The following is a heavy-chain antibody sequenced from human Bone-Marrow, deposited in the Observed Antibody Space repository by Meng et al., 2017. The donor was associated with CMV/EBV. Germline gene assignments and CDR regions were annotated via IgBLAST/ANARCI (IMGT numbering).Heavy chain of an antibody. V-gene: IGHV3-21*04. CDR2: ISSSSSYI. Sequence: GESLKISCAASGFTFSSYSMNWVRQAPGKGLEWVSSISSSSSYIYYADSVKGRFTISRDNAKNSLYLQMNSLRAEDTALYYCAKDKVAAQGCFDYWGQGTLVTVSS. CDR3: AKDKVAAQGCFDY. D-gene: IGHD6-6*01. CDR1: GFTFSSYS. J-gene: IGHJ4*02.